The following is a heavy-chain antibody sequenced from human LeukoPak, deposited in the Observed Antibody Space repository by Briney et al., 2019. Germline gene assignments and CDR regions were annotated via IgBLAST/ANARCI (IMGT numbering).Heavy chain of an antibody. D-gene: IGHD1-1*01. CDR3: ARPRTAWSSHWYFEV. Sequence: TSETLSLTCTVSGGSISSYYWSWIRQPAGKGLEWIGRIYTSGSTNYNPPLKSRVTMSVDTSKNQFSLKLSSVTAADTAVYYCARPRTAWSSHWYFEVWGRGTLVTVSS. V-gene: IGHV4-4*07. CDR1: GGSISSYY. J-gene: IGHJ2*01. CDR2: IYTSGST.